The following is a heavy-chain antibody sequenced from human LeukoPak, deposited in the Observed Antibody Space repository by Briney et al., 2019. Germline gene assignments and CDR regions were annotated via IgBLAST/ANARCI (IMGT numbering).Heavy chain of an antibody. J-gene: IGHJ4*02. CDR1: GFTFGDYA. Sequence: GGSLRLSCTTSGFTFGDYAMSWFRQAPGKGPEWVGFIRSKPYGGTTEYAASVKGRFTISRDDSKSIAYLQMNSLKTEDTAVYYCTRDLRAAETDYFDYWGQGTLVTVSS. CDR2: IRSKPYGGTT. V-gene: IGHV3-49*03. CDR3: TRDLRAAETDYFDY. D-gene: IGHD6-13*01.